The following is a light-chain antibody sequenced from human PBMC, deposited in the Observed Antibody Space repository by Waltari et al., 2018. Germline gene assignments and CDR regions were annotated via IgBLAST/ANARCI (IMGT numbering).Light chain of an antibody. J-gene: IGLJ2*01. CDR2: EVT. CDR3: SSYTSTNILL. Sequence: QSALTQPASVSGSTGQSITISCTGTSSDIGAYDYVSWYQQHPGKAPQLMIYEVTNRLSGVSHRFAGSKSGNTASLTISGLQAEEEADYYCSSYTSTNILLFGGGTMLTVL. CDR1: SSDIGAYDY. V-gene: IGLV2-14*01.